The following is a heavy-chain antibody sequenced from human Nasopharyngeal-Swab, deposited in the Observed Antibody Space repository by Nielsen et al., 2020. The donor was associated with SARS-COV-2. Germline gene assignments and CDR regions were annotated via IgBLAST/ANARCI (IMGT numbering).Heavy chain of an antibody. V-gene: IGHV3-21*01. CDR3: ARERNHYYLDY. J-gene: IGHJ4*02. CDR1: GFTFSSYS. D-gene: IGHD1-14*01. CDR2: ISSSSSYI. Sequence: GESLKISCAASGFTFSSYSMNWVRQAPGKGLEWVSSISSSSSYIYYADSVKGRFTVSRDIVKNSLYLQLNSLRAEDTAVYYCARERNHYYLDYWGQGTLVTVSS.